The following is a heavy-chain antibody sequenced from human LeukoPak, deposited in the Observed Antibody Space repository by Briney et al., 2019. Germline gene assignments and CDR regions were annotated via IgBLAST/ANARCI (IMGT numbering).Heavy chain of an antibody. V-gene: IGHV4-38-2*02. Sequence: SETLSLTCSVSSYSISSGYYWGWIRQPPGKGLEWIGSIYHSGSTNYNPSLKSRVTISVDKSKNQFSLKLSSVTAADTAVYYCARTTTGDVVYYFDYWGQGTLVTVSS. D-gene: IGHD7-27*01. J-gene: IGHJ4*02. CDR3: ARTTTGDVVYYFDY. CDR1: SYSISSGYY. CDR2: IYHSGST.